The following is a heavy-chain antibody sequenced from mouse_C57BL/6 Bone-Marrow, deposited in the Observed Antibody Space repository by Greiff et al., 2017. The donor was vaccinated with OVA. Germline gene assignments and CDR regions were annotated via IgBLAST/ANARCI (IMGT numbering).Heavy chain of an antibody. CDR2: IYPGDGDT. CDR1: GYAFSSSW. V-gene: IGHV1-82*01. CDR3: ARDTTVVAPAGFAY. Sequence: LQESGPELVKPGASVKISCKASGYAFSSSWMNWVKQRPGKGLEWIGRIYPGDGDTNYNGKFKGKATLTAYKSSSTAYMQLSSLTSEDSAVYFCARDTTVVAPAGFAYWGQGTLVTVSA. J-gene: IGHJ3*01. D-gene: IGHD1-1*01.